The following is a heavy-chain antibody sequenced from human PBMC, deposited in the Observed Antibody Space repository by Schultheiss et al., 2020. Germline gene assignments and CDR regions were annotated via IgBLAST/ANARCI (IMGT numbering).Heavy chain of an antibody. CDR1: GGSISGYF. V-gene: IGHV4-4*07. J-gene: IGHJ6*02. CDR2: LYTSGNT. CDR3: ARDRPMGVDSYGPYYYYGMDV. D-gene: IGHD5-18*01. Sequence: SQTLSLTCTVSGGSISGYFWNWIRQPAGKGLEWIGRLYTSGNTSYKSSLKSRVTISVDTSKNQFSLKLSSVTAADTAVYYCARDRPMGVDSYGPYYYYGMDVWGQGTTVTVSS.